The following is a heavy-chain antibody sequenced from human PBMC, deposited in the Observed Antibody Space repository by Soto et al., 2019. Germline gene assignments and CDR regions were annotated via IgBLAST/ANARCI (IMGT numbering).Heavy chain of an antibody. CDR3: ARDMLLWFGELGGYFDL. Sequence: APVKVSCKASGYTFTSYGISWVRQAPGQGLEWMGWISAYNGNTNYAQKLQGRVTMTTDTSTSTAYMELRSLRSDDTAVYYCARDMLLWFGELGGYFDLWGRGTLVTVSS. J-gene: IGHJ2*01. V-gene: IGHV1-18*04. D-gene: IGHD3-10*01. CDR1: GYTFTSYG. CDR2: ISAYNGNT.